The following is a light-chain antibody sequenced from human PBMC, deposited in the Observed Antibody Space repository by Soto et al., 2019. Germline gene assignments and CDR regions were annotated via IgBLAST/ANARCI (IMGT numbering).Light chain of an antibody. J-gene: IGKJ5*01. CDR2: AAS. Sequence: AILKTQSPSSFSSSTGGRGTIRWRCSQGISNYLAWYQQKPAKAPKLLISAASTLQSGVPPSFSGSGSGTDFTLTISCLQSEDFAVYYCQQRNIWPPVTFGQGTRLEIK. CDR1: QGISNY. CDR3: QQRNIWPPVT. V-gene: IGKV1-8*01.